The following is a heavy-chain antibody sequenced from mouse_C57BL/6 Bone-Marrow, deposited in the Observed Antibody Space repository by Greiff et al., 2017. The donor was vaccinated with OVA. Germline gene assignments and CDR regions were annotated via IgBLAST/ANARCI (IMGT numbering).Heavy chain of an antibody. CDR1: GYAFSSYW. D-gene: IGHD2-1*01. CDR2: IYPGDGDT. Sequence: QVQLQQSGAELVKPGASVKISCKASGYAFSSYWMNWVKQRPGKGLEWIGQIYPGDGDTNYNGKFKGKATLTADKSSSTAYMQLSSLTSEDSAVYFCARKVYYGGVFDYWGQGTTLTVSS. V-gene: IGHV1-80*01. CDR3: ARKVYYGGVFDY. J-gene: IGHJ2*01.